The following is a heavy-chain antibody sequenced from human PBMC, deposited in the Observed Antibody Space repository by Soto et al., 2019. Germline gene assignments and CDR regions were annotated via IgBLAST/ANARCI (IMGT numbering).Heavy chain of an antibody. CDR3: TTDRGHMYDFDY. Sequence: EVHLVESGGGLVKPGGSLRLSCAASGFTFGNAWMNWVRQTPGKGLEWVGRIKSKTDGGTADYAAPVKGRFTISRDDSKNALYLQMNSLKTEDTAVYYCTTDRGHMYDFDYWGQGTLVPVSS. V-gene: IGHV3-15*01. D-gene: IGHD5-18*01. J-gene: IGHJ4*02. CDR2: IKSKTDGGTA. CDR1: GFTFGNAW.